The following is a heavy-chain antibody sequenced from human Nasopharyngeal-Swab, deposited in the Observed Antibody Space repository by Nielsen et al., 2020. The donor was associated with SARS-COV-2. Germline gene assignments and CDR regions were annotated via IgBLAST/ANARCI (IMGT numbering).Heavy chain of an antibody. J-gene: IGHJ6*02. CDR2: IYYSGST. CDR1: GGSISSYY. Sequence: GSLRLSCTVSGGSISSYYWSWIRQPPGKGLEWIGYIYYSGSTNYNPSLKSRVTISVDTSKNQFSLKLSSVTAADTAVYYCARITVAGDYYYGMDVWGQGTTVTVSS. D-gene: IGHD6-19*01. V-gene: IGHV4-59*01. CDR3: ARITVAGDYYYGMDV.